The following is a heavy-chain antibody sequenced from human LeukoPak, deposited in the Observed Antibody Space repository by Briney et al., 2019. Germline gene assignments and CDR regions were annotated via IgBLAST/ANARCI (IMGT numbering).Heavy chain of an antibody. D-gene: IGHD6-19*01. J-gene: IGHJ5*02. V-gene: IGHV4-59*12. Sequence: SETLSLTCTVSGGSISGYYWSWIRQPPAQGLVWIGYIHYSGSTNYNPSLKSRVTISIDIYKNQFSLKLNSVTAADTAVYYCAREGQWLPDWSDPGGEGTLVTVPS. CDR3: AREGQWLPDWSDP. CDR2: IHYSGST. CDR1: GGSISGYY.